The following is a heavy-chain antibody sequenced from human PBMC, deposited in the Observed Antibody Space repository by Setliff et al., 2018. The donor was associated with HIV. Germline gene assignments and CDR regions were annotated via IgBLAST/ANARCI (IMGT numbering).Heavy chain of an antibody. Sequence: GGSLRLSCAVSGFIFRNYWMTWVRQAPGRGLEWVASINQDESEKYYVDSVKGRFTISRDDTKNSLYLQMNSLRVEDTAVYYCARGRVPFDYWGQGTLVTVSS. D-gene: IGHD2-2*01. CDR3: ARGRVPFDY. V-gene: IGHV3-7*01. J-gene: IGHJ4*02. CDR1: GFIFRNYW. CDR2: INQDESEK.